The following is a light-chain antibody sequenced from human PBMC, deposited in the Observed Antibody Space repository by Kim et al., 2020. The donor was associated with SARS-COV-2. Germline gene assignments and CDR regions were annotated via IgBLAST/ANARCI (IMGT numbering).Light chain of an antibody. CDR1: QNVLYSSNNANY. J-gene: IGKJ1*01. Sequence: ATISCKSSQNVLYSSNNANYLAWYQQKPGQPPKLLIYWASTRESGVPDRFSGSGSGTDFTLTISSLQAEDVAVYYCQQYYSTPPTFGQGTKVDIK. V-gene: IGKV4-1*01. CDR3: QQYYSTPPT. CDR2: WAS.